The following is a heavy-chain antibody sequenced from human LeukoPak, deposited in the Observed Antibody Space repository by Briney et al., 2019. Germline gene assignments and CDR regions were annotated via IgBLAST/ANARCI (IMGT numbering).Heavy chain of an antibody. V-gene: IGHV4-61*02. J-gene: IGHJ4*02. D-gene: IGHD6-19*01. Sequence: QVQLQESGPGRVKPSQTLSLTCTVSGGSISSGSYYWSWIRQPAGKGLEWIGRIYTSGSTNYNPSLKSRVTISVDTSKNQFSLKLSSVTAADTAVYYCASSTYSSGSDYWGQGTLVTVSS. CDR1: GGSISSGSYY. CDR3: ASSTYSSGSDY. CDR2: IYTSGST.